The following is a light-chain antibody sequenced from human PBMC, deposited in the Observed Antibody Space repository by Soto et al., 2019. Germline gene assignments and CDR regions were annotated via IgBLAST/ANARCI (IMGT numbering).Light chain of an antibody. Sequence: DIQMTQSPSSLSASVGDRVTITCRASQHINYDLAWYQQRPGTAPKLLIYAASTLQSGVSSRFSGSRSETDFTLTINGLQPEDVATYYCQNYNSAPQTFGQGTKVEIK. CDR1: QHINYD. V-gene: IGKV1-27*01. CDR2: AAS. CDR3: QNYNSAPQT. J-gene: IGKJ1*01.